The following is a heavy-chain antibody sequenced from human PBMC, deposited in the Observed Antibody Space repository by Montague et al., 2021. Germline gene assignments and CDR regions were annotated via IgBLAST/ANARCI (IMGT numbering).Heavy chain of an antibody. Sequence: CAISGDSDCINTPAWNWVRQSPALRLEHLRGTCYRPKRYYDYAVSVKSRMTISPDTSKNQSSLQLSSVTPEDRAVYYCARDPRYSLSWSFDYWGQGTLVTVAS. CDR3: ARDPRYSLSWSFDY. CDR1: GDSDCINTPA. V-gene: IGHV6-1*01. CDR2: TCYRPKRYY. D-gene: IGHD6-13*01. J-gene: IGHJ4*02.